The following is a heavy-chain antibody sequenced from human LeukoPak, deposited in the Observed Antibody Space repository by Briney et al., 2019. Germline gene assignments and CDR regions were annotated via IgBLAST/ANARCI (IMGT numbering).Heavy chain of an antibody. CDR3: ARVWMVATTYYYYGMDV. D-gene: IGHD5-24*01. CDR1: GGFISSYY. CDR2: IYYSGST. V-gene: IGHV4-59*01. Sequence: PSETLSLTCTVSGGFISSYYWSWIRQPPGKGLEWIGYIYYSGSTNYNPSLKSRVTISVDTSKNQFSLKLSSVTAADTAVYYCARVWMVATTYYYYGMDVWGQGTTVTVSS. J-gene: IGHJ6*02.